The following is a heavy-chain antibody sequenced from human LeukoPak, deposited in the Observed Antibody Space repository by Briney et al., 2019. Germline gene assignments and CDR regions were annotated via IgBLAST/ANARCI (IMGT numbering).Heavy chain of an antibody. CDR3: ARDLDSSSSWTAFDI. V-gene: IGHV1-18*01. CDR1: GYTFTSYG. J-gene: IGHJ3*02. Sequence: ASVKVSCKASGYTFTSYGISWVRQAPGQGLEWMGWISAYNGNTNYAQKLQGRVTMTTDTSTSTAYMELRSLRSGDTAVYYCARDLDSSSSWTAFDIWGQGTMVTVSS. D-gene: IGHD6-6*01. CDR2: ISAYNGNT.